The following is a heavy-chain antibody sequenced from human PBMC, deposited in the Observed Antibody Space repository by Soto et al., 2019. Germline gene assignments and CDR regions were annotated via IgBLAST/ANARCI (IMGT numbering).Heavy chain of an antibody. CDR1: GFTFSSYA. Sequence: EVQLLESGGGLVQPGGSLRLSCAVSGFTFSSYAINWVRQAPGKGLEWVSTISGSGDKTYYADSVKGRFTISRDNSKNTLSLQMNSLRAEDTAVYYCAKSGQSSWANMDVWGQGTTVTVSS. J-gene: IGHJ6*02. CDR2: ISGSGDKT. D-gene: IGHD2-2*01. V-gene: IGHV3-23*01. CDR3: AKSGQSSWANMDV.